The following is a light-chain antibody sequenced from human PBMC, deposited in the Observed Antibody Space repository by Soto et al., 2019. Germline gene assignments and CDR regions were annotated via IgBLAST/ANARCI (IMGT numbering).Light chain of an antibody. V-gene: IGLV3-21*02. CDR1: DIGSKS. CDR3: QVWDSRSDHFV. J-gene: IGLJ1*01. CDR2: DDN. Sequence: SYDLTQPPSVSVAPGQTARITCEGNDIGSKSVHWYQHKPGRAPVLVVYDDNDRPSGIPELFSGSTSGDTATLTISGVEAGDEADYYCQVWDSRSDHFVFGTGTKVTV.